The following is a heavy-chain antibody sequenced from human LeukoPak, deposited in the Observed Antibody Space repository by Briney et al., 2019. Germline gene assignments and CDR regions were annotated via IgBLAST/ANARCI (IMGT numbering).Heavy chain of an antibody. CDR1: GGSISSDIYY. Sequence: SETLSLTCTVSGGSISSDIYYWTWIRQPAGKGLEWIGRILASGITSYNPSLEGRLTISVDTTRNQFSLKLTSVTVADTAVYYXXXXRXFSXAXXVXSWFDPXGQGTLVTVSS. D-gene: IGHD3-10*01. CDR2: ILASGIT. CDR3: XXXRXFSXAXXVXSWFDP. V-gene: IGHV4-61*02. J-gene: IGHJ5*02.